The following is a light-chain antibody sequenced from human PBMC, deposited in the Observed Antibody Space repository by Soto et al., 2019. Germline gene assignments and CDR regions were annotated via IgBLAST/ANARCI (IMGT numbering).Light chain of an antibody. V-gene: IGLV4-69*01. CDR2: LNSDGSH. CDR1: SGHSSYA. Sequence: QSVLTQSPSASASLGASVKLTCTLSSGHSSYAIAWHQQQPEKGPRYLMTLNSDGSHSKGDGIPDRFSGSSSGAERYLTISSPQSEDEADSYCQTWGTGTWVFGGGTQLTVL. J-gene: IGLJ3*02. CDR3: QTWGTGTWV.